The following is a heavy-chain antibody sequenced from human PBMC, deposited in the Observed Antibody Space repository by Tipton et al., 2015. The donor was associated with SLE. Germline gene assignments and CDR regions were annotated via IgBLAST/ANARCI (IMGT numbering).Heavy chain of an antibody. Sequence: GLVKPSETLSLTCGVYGGSFSDNYWNWIRQPPGKGLEWIGKINHSGSTYYNPSLKSRVTISVDTSKNQFSLKLSSVTAADTAVYYCASSVAWDPFDYWGQGTLVTVSS. CDR1: GGSFSDNY. CDR3: ASSVAWDPFDY. J-gene: IGHJ4*02. V-gene: IGHV4-34*01. CDR2: INHSGST. D-gene: IGHD1-26*01.